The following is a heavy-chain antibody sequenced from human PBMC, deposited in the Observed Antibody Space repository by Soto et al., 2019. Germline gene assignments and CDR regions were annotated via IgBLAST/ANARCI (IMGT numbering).Heavy chain of an antibody. CDR3: ARLNEFYDYGDSIDY. V-gene: IGHV4-39*01. D-gene: IGHD4-17*01. CDR2: IYYSGST. Sequence: SETLSLTCTVSGGSISSSSYYWGWIRQPPGKGLEWIGSIYYSGSTYYNPSLKSRVTISVDTSKNQFSLKLSSVTAADTAVYYCARLNEFYDYGDSIDYWGQGTLVTVSS. CDR1: GGSISSSSYY. J-gene: IGHJ4*02.